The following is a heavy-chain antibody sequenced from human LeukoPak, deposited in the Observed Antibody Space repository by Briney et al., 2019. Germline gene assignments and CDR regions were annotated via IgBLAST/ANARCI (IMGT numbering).Heavy chain of an antibody. CDR1: GHPISSAFY. CDR3: VGQTDVSSYDYSHA. D-gene: IGHD3-16*01. J-gene: IGHJ6*03. V-gene: IGHV4-38-2*01. Sequence: SETLSLTCAVSGHPISSAFYWGWIRPPPGKGLEWIATIYHSGKTYYSPSLRSRITASKDASTNQVSLNLSSVAAADTAVYYCVGQTDVSSYDYSHAWGRGTTVTISS. CDR2: IYHSGKT.